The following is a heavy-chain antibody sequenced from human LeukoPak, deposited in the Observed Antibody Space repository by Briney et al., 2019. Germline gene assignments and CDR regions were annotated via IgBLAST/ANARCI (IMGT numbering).Heavy chain of an antibody. V-gene: IGHV4-39*07. CDR2: IYYSGST. Sequence: SETLSLTCTVSGGSITSSSYYWGWIRQPPGKGLEWIGSIYYSGSTYYNPSLKSRVTISVDTSKNQFSLKLISVTAADTAVYYCARLAKIENRSLAYYFDYWGQGTLVTVSS. D-gene: IGHD1-26*01. J-gene: IGHJ4*02. CDR1: GGSITSSSYY. CDR3: ARLAKIENRSLAYYFDY.